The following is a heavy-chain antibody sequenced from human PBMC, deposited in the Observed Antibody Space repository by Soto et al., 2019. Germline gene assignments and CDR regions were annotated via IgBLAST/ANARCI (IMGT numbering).Heavy chain of an antibody. J-gene: IGHJ6*02. CDR2: IRSKANTYAT. CDR1: GFTFSGSA. Sequence: EVQLVESGGGLVQPGGSLKLSCAASGFTFSGSAMQWVRQGSGKGLEWVGHIRSKANTYATAYAASVKGRFTISRDDSKNTAYLQMNSLKTEDTAVYYCTSSYSYDTYYYYYGMDVWGQGTTVTVSS. CDR3: TSSYSYDTYYYYYGMDV. V-gene: IGHV3-73*02. D-gene: IGHD3-16*01.